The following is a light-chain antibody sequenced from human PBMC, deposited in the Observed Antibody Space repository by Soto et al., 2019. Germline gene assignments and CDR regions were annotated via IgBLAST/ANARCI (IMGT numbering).Light chain of an antibody. CDR2: AAS. CDR3: QQCYSSPLT. CDR1: QSITTY. V-gene: IGKV1-39*01. Sequence: DIQMTQSPSYLSASVGDRVTITCRASQSITTYLNWYRQKPGKAPKLLIYAASSLQSGVPSRFSGSGSGTDFTLTISSLQPEDFATYYCQQCYSSPLTFGGGTKVDIK. J-gene: IGKJ4*01.